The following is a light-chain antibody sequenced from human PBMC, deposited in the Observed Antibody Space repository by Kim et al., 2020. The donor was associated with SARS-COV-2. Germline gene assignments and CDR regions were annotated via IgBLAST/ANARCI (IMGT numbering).Light chain of an antibody. Sequence: DIQMTQSPSSLAASVGDRVTITCRASQNINSFLNWYRQRPGKAPKLLIYAASTLQIGVPSRFSGSGSGTDFTLTITSLQPEDFATYYCQQSHTAPLLTFGGGTKVDIK. J-gene: IGKJ4*01. V-gene: IGKV1-39*01. CDR3: QQSHTAPLLT. CDR2: AAS. CDR1: QNINSF.